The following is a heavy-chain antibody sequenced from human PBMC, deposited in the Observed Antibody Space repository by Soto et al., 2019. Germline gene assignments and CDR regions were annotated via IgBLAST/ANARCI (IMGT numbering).Heavy chain of an antibody. CDR1: GFSLSGGGVG. J-gene: IGHJ5*02. D-gene: IGHD2-2*03. CDR2: IYWNDDK. V-gene: IGHV2-5*01. Sequence: QITLKESGPTLVKPTQTLTLTCTFSGFSLSGGGVGVGWIRQPPGKALEWVALIYWNDDKRYSPSLKSRLTITKDNSKKLVVLTMTNMDPEDTATYYCAHKMDNVDGFGPWGRGTQVTVSS. CDR3: AHKMDNVDGFGP.